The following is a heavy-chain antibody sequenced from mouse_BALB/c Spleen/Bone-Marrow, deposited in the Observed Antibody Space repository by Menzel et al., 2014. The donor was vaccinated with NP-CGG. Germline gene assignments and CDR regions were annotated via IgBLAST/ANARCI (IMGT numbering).Heavy chain of an antibody. CDR3: TRQGFAC. J-gene: IGHJ3*01. CDR2: ILPGSGNT. Sequence: VKLVESGPELMKPGASVKISCKATGYTFSSYWIEWVKQRPGHGLEWIGEILPGSGNTHYNEKFKGKATFTADTSSNTAYMQLSNLTSEDSAVYYCTRQGFACWGQGTLVTVSA. CDR1: GYTFSSYW. V-gene: IGHV1-9*01.